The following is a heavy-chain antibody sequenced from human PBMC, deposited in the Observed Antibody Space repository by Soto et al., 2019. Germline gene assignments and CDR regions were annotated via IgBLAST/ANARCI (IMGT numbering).Heavy chain of an antibody. CDR3: AHSPYSSSWYGQFDY. CDR1: GFSLSTSGVG. V-gene: IGHV2-5*02. CDR2: IYWDDDK. Sequence: SGPTLVNPTQTLTLTCTFSGFSLSTSGVGVGWIRQPPGKALEWLALIYWDDDKRYSPSLKSRLTITKDTSKNQVVLTMTNMDPVDTATYYCAHSPYSSSWYGQFDYWGQGTLVTVSS. D-gene: IGHD6-13*01. J-gene: IGHJ4*02.